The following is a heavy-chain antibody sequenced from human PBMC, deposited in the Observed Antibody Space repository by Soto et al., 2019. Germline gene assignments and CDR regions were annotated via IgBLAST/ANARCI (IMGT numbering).Heavy chain of an antibody. CDR2: ISAYSGDT. D-gene: IGHD6-13*01. V-gene: IGHV1-18*01. Sequence: QVQLVQSGAEVKKPGASVKVSCKTSGYTFTNYAISWVRQAPGEGLEWMGWISAYSGDTNYAQNLQGRDTMTTDTSTSTAYMEVRSLRSDDTAVYYCARDYRQQLVRGHYFDYWGQGSLVTVSS. J-gene: IGHJ4*02. CDR3: ARDYRQQLVRGHYFDY. CDR1: GYTFTNYA.